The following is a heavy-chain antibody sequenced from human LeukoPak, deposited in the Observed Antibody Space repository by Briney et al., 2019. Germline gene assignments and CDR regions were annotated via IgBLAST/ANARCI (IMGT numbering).Heavy chain of an antibody. Sequence: GGSLRLSCAASGFTVSSNYMSWVRQAPGKGLEWVSVIYSGGSTYYADSVKGRFTISRDNAKNSLYLQVNSLRVEDTGVYYCARGSFYGDYPDYWGQGTLVTVSS. CDR2: IYSGGST. V-gene: IGHV3-66*01. D-gene: IGHD4-17*01. J-gene: IGHJ4*02. CDR3: ARGSFYGDYPDY. CDR1: GFTVSSNY.